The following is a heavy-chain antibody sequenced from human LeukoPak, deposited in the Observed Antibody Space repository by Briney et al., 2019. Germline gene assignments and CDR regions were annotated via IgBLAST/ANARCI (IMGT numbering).Heavy chain of an antibody. V-gene: IGHV3-7*01. D-gene: IGHD3-9*01. J-gene: IGHJ3*02. CDR3: ARSRLVVTAFDI. CDR1: GFTFSSYW. CDR2: IKQGGSEK. Sequence: GGSLRLSCAASGFTFSSYWMSWVRQAPGKGLEWVANIKQGGSEKYYVDSVKGRFTISRDNSKNTLYLQMGSLRAEDMAVYYCARSRLVVTAFDIWGQGTMVTVSS.